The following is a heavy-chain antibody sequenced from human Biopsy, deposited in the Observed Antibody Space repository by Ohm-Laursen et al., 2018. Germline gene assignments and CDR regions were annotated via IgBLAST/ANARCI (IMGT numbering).Heavy chain of an antibody. CDR3: ARAGVGSDGTDSYYYGMDV. Sequence: GATVKIPCKTSGYTFSSYDINWVRQATGQGLEWMGWMNPNSGDTGYAQKFQGRITMTRDTSTGTVYMDLNSLGSEDTAVYYCARAGVGSDGTDSYYYGMDVWGPGTTVTVSS. CDR1: GYTFSSYD. J-gene: IGHJ6*02. D-gene: IGHD5-24*01. V-gene: IGHV1-8*01. CDR2: MNPNSGDT.